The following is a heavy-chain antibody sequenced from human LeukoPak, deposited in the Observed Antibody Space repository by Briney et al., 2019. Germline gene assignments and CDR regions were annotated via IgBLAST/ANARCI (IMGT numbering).Heavy chain of an antibody. J-gene: IGHJ3*02. Sequence: ASVKVSCKASGYTFIGYYMHWVRQAPGQGLEWMGWINPNSGGTNYAQKFQGRVTMTRDTSISTAYMELSRLRSDDTAVYSCATSSRGGNSFDIWGQGTMGTVSS. CDR1: GYTFIGYY. D-gene: IGHD6-19*01. CDR3: ATSSRGGNSFDI. CDR2: INPNSGGT. V-gene: IGHV1-2*02.